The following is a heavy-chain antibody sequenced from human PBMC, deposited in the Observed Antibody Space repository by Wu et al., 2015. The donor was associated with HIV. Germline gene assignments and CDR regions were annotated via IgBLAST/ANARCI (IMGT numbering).Heavy chain of an antibody. J-gene: IGHJ6*03. CDR3: ARDLFSAQIGTDYYYYYYMDV. CDR2: FTTIFGTA. V-gene: IGHV1-69*12. D-gene: IGHD1-1*01. CDR1: GGTFSSYG. Sequence: QVQXVQSGAEVKKPGSSVKVSCKTSGGTFSSYGVSWVRQAPGQGLEWMGGFTTIFGTANYAQKFQDRVTITADESTGTAYMELRSLRSEDTAVYYCARDLFSAQIGTDYYYYYYMDVWGKGTTVTVSS.